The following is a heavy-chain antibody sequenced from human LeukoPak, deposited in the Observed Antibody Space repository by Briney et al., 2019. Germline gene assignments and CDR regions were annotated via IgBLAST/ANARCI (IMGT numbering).Heavy chain of an antibody. CDR3: AKPIGYSYGGAAGPFYYYYGMDV. CDR2: INHSEST. CDR1: GGSITSPSYY. Sequence: PSETLSLTCTVSGGSITSPSYYWSWIRQPPGKGLEWIGEINHSESTNYNPSLKSRVTISVDTSKNQFSLKLSSVTAADTAVYYCAKPIGYSYGGAAGPFYYYYGMDVWGQGTTVTVSS. V-gene: IGHV4-39*07. D-gene: IGHD5-18*01. J-gene: IGHJ6*02.